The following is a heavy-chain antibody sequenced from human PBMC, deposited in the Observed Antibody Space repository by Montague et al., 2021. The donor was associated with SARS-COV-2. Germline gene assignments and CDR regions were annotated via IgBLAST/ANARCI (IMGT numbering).Heavy chain of an antibody. CDR2: IYYSGST. J-gene: IGHJ6*02. D-gene: IGHD3-22*01. V-gene: IGHV4-59*01. CDR3: ARGGGYYNYGLDV. Sequence: SETLSLTCGVFGGSFSGYYWSWIRQPPGRGPEWIGYIYYSGSTDYSPSLKSRVTISLDTSKNQFSLKVTSVTAADTAVYYCARGGGYYNYGLDVWGPGATVTVSS. CDR1: GGSFSGYY.